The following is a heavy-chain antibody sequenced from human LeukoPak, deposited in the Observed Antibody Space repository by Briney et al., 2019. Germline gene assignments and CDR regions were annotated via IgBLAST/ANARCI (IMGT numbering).Heavy chain of an antibody. CDR2: ISSSSSYI. CDR1: GFTFSSYS. V-gene: IGHV3-21*01. CDR3: ARDPKVYYYDSSGPFDY. D-gene: IGHD3-22*01. J-gene: IGHJ4*02. Sequence: PGGSLRLSCAASGFTFSSYSMNWVRQAPGKGLEWVSSISSSSSYIYYADSVKGRFTISRDNAKNSLYLQMNSLRAEDTAVYYCARDPKVYYYDSSGPFDYWGQGTLVTVSS.